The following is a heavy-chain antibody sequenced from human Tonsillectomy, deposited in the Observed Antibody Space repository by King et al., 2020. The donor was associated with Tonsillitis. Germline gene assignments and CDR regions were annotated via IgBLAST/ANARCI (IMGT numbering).Heavy chain of an antibody. V-gene: IGHV3-30*18. CDR1: GFTLSTYG. CDR3: TKGVRQYGGGDCYNFYYYDMEV. CDR2: ISSDGTNQ. D-gene: IGHD2-21*02. Sequence: VQLVESGGGVVQPGRSLRLSCAASGFTLSTYGIHWVRQAPGKGLEWVAVISSDGTNQYYSDSVKGRFTVSRDNSKNTLYLQINSLRAEDTAGYFCTKGVRQYGGGDCYNFYYYDMEVGGQGTTVTV. J-gene: IGHJ6*02.